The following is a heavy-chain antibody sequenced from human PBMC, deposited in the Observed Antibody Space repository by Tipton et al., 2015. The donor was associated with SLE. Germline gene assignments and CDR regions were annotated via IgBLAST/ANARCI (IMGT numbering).Heavy chain of an antibody. J-gene: IGHJ4*02. CDR1: GGSISSGSYY. Sequence: TLSLTCTVSGGSISSGSYYWSWIRQPAGKGLEWIGRIYTSGSTNYNPSLKSRVTISVDTSKNQFSLKLSSVTAADTAVYYCARENGSGRDFGYWGQGTLVTVSS. CDR3: ARENGSGRDFGY. D-gene: IGHD3-10*01. CDR2: IYTSGST. V-gene: IGHV4-61*02.